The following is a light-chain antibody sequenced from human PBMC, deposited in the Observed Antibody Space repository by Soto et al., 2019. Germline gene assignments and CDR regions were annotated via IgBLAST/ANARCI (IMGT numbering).Light chain of an antibody. Sequence: EIVMTQSPATLSVSPGERATLSCRASQSVSSNLAWYQQRRGQAPSLLIYGASTKATGIPARFSGSGSGTEFTRAISSLQSEDFAVYYCQQYNNWPPMYTFGQGTKLEIK. CDR3: QQYNNWPPMYT. CDR2: GAS. J-gene: IGKJ2*01. CDR1: QSVSSN. V-gene: IGKV3-15*01.